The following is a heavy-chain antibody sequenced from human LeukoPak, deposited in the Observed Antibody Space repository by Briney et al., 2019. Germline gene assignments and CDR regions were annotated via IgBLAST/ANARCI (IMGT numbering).Heavy chain of an antibody. CDR3: AGTIGYCTNGVCYFDY. V-gene: IGHV4-38-2*01. CDR1: GYSISSGYY. Sequence: SETLSLTCAVSGYSISSGYYWGWIRQPPGKGLEWIGSIYHSGSTYYNPSLKSRVTISVDTSKNQFPLKLSSVTAADTAVYYCAGTIGYCTNGVCYFDYWGQGTLVTVSS. J-gene: IGHJ4*02. D-gene: IGHD2-8*01. CDR2: IYHSGST.